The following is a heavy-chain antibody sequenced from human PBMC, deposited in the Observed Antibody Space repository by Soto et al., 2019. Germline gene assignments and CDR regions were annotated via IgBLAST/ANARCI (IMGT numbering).Heavy chain of an antibody. J-gene: IGHJ3*02. CDR2: NYSGGST. CDR3: ARDPGGPLGAFDI. CDR1: GFTVSSNY. V-gene: IGHV3-66*01. Sequence: GGPLRLSCGASGFTVSSNYISWVRRAPGKGLEWDSVNYSGGSTYYGDCVKGRFTITRDKSQNTRYLKRTSLRAEDTAVYYCARDPGGPLGAFDIWGQGTMVTVSS. D-gene: IGHD3-3*01.